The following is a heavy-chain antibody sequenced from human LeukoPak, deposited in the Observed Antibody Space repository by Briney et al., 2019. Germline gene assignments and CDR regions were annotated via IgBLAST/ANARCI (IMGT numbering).Heavy chain of an antibody. CDR2: IYYSGST. V-gene: IGHV4-59*01. D-gene: IGHD2-2*01. Sequence: PSETLSLTCTVSGGSISSYYWSWIRQPPGKGLEWIGYIYYSGSTNYNPSLKSRVTISVDTSKNQFSLKLSSVTAADTAVYYCAGHYCSSTSCPIDYWGQGTLVTVSS. J-gene: IGHJ4*02. CDR3: AGHYCSSTSCPIDY. CDR1: GGSISSYY.